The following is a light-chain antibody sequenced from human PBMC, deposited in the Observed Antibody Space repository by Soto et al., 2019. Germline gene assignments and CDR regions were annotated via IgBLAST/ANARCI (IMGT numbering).Light chain of an antibody. Sequence: DIQMTQSPSTLSASVGDRVTITCRASQSISSWLAWYQQKPGKAPKLLIYDASSLESGVPSRFSGSGSGTEFTLTISSLQPDDFATYYCQQDNSYGTFGRGTRLEIK. CDR3: QQDNSYGT. V-gene: IGKV1-5*01. CDR2: DAS. J-gene: IGKJ5*01. CDR1: QSISSW.